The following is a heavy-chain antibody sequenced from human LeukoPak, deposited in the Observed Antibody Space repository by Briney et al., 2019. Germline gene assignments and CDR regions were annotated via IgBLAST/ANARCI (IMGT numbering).Heavy chain of an antibody. D-gene: IGHD1-26*01. Sequence: GGSLRLSCAASGFTFRSYAMSWVRQAPGKGLEWVSAISGSGGSTYYADSVKGRFTISRDNAKNSLYLQMNSLRDEDTAVYYCARDRGWAFDYWGQGVLVTVSS. V-gene: IGHV3-23*01. CDR1: GFTFRSYA. CDR2: ISGSGGST. J-gene: IGHJ4*02. CDR3: ARDRGWAFDY.